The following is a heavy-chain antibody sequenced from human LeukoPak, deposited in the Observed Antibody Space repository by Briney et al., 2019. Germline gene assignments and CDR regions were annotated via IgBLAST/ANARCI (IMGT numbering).Heavy chain of an antibody. J-gene: IGHJ4*02. CDR2: ISSTAATT. V-gene: IGHV3-23*01. Sequence: GGSLRLSCAASGFTFSSYWMHWVRQAPGKGLEWVSSISSTAATTYYADSVKGRFTISRDNAKNTLYLQLSSLRVEDTAVYYCARRTLFGVIKPPDYWGQGTLVTVSS. CDR1: GFTFSSYW. D-gene: IGHD3-3*01. CDR3: ARRTLFGVIKPPDY.